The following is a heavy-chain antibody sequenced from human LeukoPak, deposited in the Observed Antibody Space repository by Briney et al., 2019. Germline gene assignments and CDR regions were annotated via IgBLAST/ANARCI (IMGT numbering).Heavy chain of an antibody. V-gene: IGHV3-11*01. CDR1: GFTFSDYY. D-gene: IGHD3-10*01. CDR3: AELEVYGSGIR. J-gene: IGHJ4*02. CDR2: ISSSGSTM. Sequence: GGSLRLSCAASGFTFSDYYMSWIRQAPGKGLQWVSYISSSGSTMYYADSVKGRFTISRDNAKNSLYLQMNSLRAEDTAVYYCAELEVYGSGIRWGQGTLVTVSS.